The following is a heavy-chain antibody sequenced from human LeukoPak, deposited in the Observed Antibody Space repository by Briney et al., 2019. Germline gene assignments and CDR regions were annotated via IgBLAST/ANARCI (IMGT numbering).Heavy chain of an antibody. Sequence: SETLSLTCTVSGDSISSYYWSWIRQPPGKGLEWIGRMYTSGSTNYNPSLKSRVTMSVDTSKNQFSLKLTSVTAADTAVYYCARDSGYDLTWGQRTLVTVSS. D-gene: IGHD5-12*01. CDR2: MYTSGST. V-gene: IGHV4-4*07. CDR1: GDSISSYY. CDR3: ARDSGYDLT. J-gene: IGHJ5*02.